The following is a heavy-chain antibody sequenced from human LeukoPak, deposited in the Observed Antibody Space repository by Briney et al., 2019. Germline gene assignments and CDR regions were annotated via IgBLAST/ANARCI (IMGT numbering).Heavy chain of an antibody. J-gene: IGHJ4*02. V-gene: IGHV3-30*18. Sequence: GRSLRLSCAASGFTFSSYGMHWVRQAPGKGLEWVAVISYDGSNKYYADSVKGRFTISRDNSKNTLYLQMNSLRAEDTAVYYCAKDGAGSYGVYFDYWGQGTLVTVSS. CDR3: AKDGAGSYGVYFDY. CDR2: ISYDGSNK. D-gene: IGHD1-26*01. CDR1: GFTFSSYG.